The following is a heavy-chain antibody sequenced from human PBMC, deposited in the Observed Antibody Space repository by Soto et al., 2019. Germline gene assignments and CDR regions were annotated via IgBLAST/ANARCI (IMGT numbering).Heavy chain of an antibody. D-gene: IGHD4-17*01. CDR1: GGSISSSSYY. CDR2: SYYSGST. CDR3: ATFYGDYVSY. Sequence: QLQLQESGPGLVKPSETLSLTCTVSGGSISSSSYYWGWIRQPPGKGLEWIGSSYYSGSTFYNPSLKSRVTISVDTSKNQFSLKLSSVTAADTAVYYCATFYGDYVSYWGQGTLVTVSS. J-gene: IGHJ4*02. V-gene: IGHV4-39*01.